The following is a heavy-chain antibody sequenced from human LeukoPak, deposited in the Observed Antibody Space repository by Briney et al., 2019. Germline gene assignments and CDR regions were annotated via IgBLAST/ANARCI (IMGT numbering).Heavy chain of an antibody. CDR2: IRYDGSNK. J-gene: IGHJ4*02. V-gene: IGHV3-30*02. CDR1: GFTFSSYG. D-gene: IGHD2-2*01. CDR3: AKARLWYQLLLDY. Sequence: GGSLRLSCAASGFTFSSYGMHWVRQAPGKGLEWVAFIRYDGSNKYYADSVKGRFTISRDNSKNTLHPQMNSLRAEDTAVYYCAKARLWYQLLLDYWGQGTLVTVSS.